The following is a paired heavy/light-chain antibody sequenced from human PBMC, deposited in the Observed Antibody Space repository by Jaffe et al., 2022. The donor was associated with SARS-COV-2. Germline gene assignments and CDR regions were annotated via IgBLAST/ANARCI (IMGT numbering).Heavy chain of an antibody. CDR1: GFSFSRYW. CDR2: MNQDGSRK. J-gene: IGHJ3*02. V-gene: IGHV3-7*03. CDR3: ASDDNNYNSCNI. D-gene: IGHD1-1*01. Sequence: EVQLVESGGGLVQPGGSLRLSCVGSGFSFSRYWMSWVRQTPGKGLEWVALMNQDGSRKYFVDSVKGRFTISRDNAKSSVYLDMNYLRVEDTALYYCASDDNNYNSCNIWGRGTMVTVSS.
Light chain of an antibody. CDR2: KIS. CDR1: QSLVHSDGNTY. Sequence: DIVMTQTPLSSPVTLGQPASISCRSSQSLVHSDGNTYLSWLHQRPGQVPRLLIYKISDRFSGVPDRFSGSGAGTDFTLKISRVEGEDVGIYYCMQSTQLPPTFGQGTKLEIK. J-gene: IGKJ2*01. V-gene: IGKV2-24*01. CDR3: MQSTQLPPT.